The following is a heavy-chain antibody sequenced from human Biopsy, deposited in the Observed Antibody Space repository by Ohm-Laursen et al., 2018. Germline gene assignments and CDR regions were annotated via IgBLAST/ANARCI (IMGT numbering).Heavy chain of an antibody. CDR3: ATELLPPGVGGPWLDS. V-gene: IGHV3-9*01. D-gene: IGHD3-10*01. CDR2: ISWDGGSE. J-gene: IGHJ5*01. Sequence: SLRLSCSASGFTFDDHVMHWVRQAPGKGLEWVSGISWDGGSEGYADSVKGRFTVSRDNTKNTLYLQMNSLRAADTAIYFCATELLPPGVGGPWLDSWGQGTPVTVSS. CDR1: GFTFDDHV.